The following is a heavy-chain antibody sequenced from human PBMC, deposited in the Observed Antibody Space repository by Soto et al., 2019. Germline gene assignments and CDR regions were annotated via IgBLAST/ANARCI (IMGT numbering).Heavy chain of an antibody. Sequence: GGSLRLSCAASGFTFSSYAMSWVRQAPGKGLEWVSAISGSGGSTYYADSVKGRFTISRDNSKNTLYLQMNSLRAEDTAVYYCAKGGYSSSWYVLGIGLMYYYYGMDVWGQGTTVTVSS. D-gene: IGHD6-13*01. J-gene: IGHJ6*02. V-gene: IGHV3-23*01. CDR2: ISGSGGST. CDR3: AKGGYSSSWYVLGIGLMYYYYGMDV. CDR1: GFTFSSYA.